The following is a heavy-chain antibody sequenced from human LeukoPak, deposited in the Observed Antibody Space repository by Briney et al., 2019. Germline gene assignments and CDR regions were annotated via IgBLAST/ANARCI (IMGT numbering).Heavy chain of an antibody. CDR1: GFTFTTYW. CDR2: IKQDGTEK. J-gene: IGHJ4*02. V-gene: IGHV3-7*03. CDR3: ARDPSEAAHPYYFDY. D-gene: IGHD6-19*01. Sequence: GGSLRLSCAASGFTFTTYWMSWVRQAPGKGLEWVANIKQDGTEKYYVDSVKGRFTISRDNSKNTLYLQMNSLRADDTAVYYCARDPSEAAHPYYFDYWGQGTLVTVSS.